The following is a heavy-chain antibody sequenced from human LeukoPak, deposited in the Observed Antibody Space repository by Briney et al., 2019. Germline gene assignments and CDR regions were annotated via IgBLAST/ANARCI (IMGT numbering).Heavy chain of an antibody. D-gene: IGHD5-24*01. V-gene: IGHV3-21*01. Sequence: GGSLRLSCAASGFTFSDYNMNWVRQAPGKGLEWVSSISSSSTYIYYADSVKGRFTISRDNAKNSLYLQMDGLRAEDTAVYYCARGEQEMATMSIDYWGQGTLVTVSS. CDR2: ISSSSTYI. CDR1: GFTFSDYN. J-gene: IGHJ4*02. CDR3: ARGEQEMATMSIDY.